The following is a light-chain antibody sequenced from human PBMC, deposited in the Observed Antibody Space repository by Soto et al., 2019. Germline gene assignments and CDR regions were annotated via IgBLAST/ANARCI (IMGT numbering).Light chain of an antibody. CDR3: QSYDSSLSGYV. J-gene: IGLJ2*01. V-gene: IGLV1-40*01. CDR2: GNS. CDR1: SSNIGAGYD. Sequence: QSVLTQPPSVSGAPGQRVTISCTGSSSNIGAGYDVHWYQQLPGTAPKLLIYGNSNRPSGVPDRFSGSKSGTPASLAITGLQAEDEADYYCQSYDSSLSGYVFGGGTKVTVL.